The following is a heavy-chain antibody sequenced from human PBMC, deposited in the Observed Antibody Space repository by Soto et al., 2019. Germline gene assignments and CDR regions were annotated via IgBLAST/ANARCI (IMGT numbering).Heavy chain of an antibody. CDR3: ARDLGDNFNWFDP. V-gene: IGHV3-21*01. J-gene: IGHJ5*02. Sequence: EVQLVESGGGLVKPGGSLRLSCAASGFTFSSYSMNWVRQAPGKGLEWVSSISNSSSYIYYADSVKGRFTISRDNAKNSLYLQMNSLRAEDTAVYYCARDLGDNFNWFDPWGQGTLVTVSS. D-gene: IGHD1-20*01. CDR1: GFTFSSYS. CDR2: ISNSSSYI.